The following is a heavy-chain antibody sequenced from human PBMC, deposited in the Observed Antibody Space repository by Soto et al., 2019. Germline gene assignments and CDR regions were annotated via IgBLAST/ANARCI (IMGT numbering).Heavy chain of an antibody. CDR1: GFTFRSYS. D-gene: IGHD3-9*01. CDR3: ARDSSSSQLRYFDWYYYYYYGMDV. Sequence: EVPLRLSCPASGFTFRSYSMNWVRKAPGQGMEWVSSISSSSSYIYYADSVKGRFTISRDNVKNSLYLQMNSLRAEDTAVYYCARDSSSSQLRYFDWYYYYYYGMDVWGQGT. J-gene: IGHJ6*02. CDR2: ISSSSSYI. V-gene: IGHV3-21*01.